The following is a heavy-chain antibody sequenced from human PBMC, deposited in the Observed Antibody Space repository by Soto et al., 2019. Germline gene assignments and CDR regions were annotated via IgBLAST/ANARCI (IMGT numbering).Heavy chain of an antibody. J-gene: IGHJ4*02. CDR3: ARLRASTWYMGGYLAY. V-gene: IGHV3-11*06. CDR1: GFTFSGYY. D-gene: IGHD6-13*01. CDR2: IVSSSSYT. Sequence: QVQLVDSGGCLGKPGGSLRLSCAASGFTFSGYYMSWIRQAPGKGLEWVSYIVSSSSYTNYADSVKGRFAISRDNAKNSLDLEMNSLRAEDTAVYHCARLRASTWYMGGYLAYWGLGTLVTVSS.